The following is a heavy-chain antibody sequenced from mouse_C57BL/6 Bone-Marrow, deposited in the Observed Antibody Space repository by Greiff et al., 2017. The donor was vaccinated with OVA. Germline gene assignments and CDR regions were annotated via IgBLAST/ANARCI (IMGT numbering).Heavy chain of an antibody. V-gene: IGHV1-64*01. J-gene: IGHJ2*01. D-gene: IGHD4-1*01. CDR3: ARWAGTDI. CDR1: GFTFTSYW. Sequence: QVQLLQSGAELVKPGASVKLSCTASGFTFTSYWMHWVQQRPGKGLEWIGMIHPNGGSTNYYAMFKSTATMTVDKSNSTVYMKLSSLTTEDTAVYYCARWAGTDIWGRGKALTVSS. CDR2: IHPNGGST.